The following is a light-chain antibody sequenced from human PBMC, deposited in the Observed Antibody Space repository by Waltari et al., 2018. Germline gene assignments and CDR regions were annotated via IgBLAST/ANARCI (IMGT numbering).Light chain of an antibody. V-gene: IGKV3-15*01. CDR2: GAS. CDR1: QSVSSN. CDR3: QQYNNWPSLT. Sequence: EIVMTQSPATLSVSPGERATLSCRASQSVSSNLAGYQQKPGQAPRLLIDGASNRATGRPARFSGGGSGTEFTLTISSLQSEDFAVYYCQQYNNWPSLTFGGGTKVEIK. J-gene: IGKJ4*01.